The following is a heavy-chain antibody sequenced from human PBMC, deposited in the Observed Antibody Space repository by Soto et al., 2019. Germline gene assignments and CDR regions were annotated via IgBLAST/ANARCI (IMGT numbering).Heavy chain of an antibody. CDR1: GYTFTSYG. CDR2: ISAYNGNT. Sequence: QVQLVQSGAEVKKPGASVKVSCKASGYTFTSYGISWVRQAPGQGLEWMGWISAYNGNTNYAQKFQGRVTITADESTTTAYMELTSLRSEDTAVYFCARDKDRQQLGGNYYYGMDVWGQGTTVTVSS. J-gene: IGHJ6*02. D-gene: IGHD3-3*02. CDR3: ARDKDRQQLGGNYYYGMDV. V-gene: IGHV1-18*01.